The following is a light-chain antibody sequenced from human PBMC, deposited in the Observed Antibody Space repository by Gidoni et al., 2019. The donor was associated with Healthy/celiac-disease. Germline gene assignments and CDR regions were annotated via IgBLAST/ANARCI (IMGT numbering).Light chain of an antibody. CDR3: QQHSSWPPIT. CDR2: DAS. V-gene: IGKV3-11*01. J-gene: IGKJ5*01. Sequence: EMFFTQSPATLPLSPGERATLSCRARQSVSSYLAWYQQKPGQAPRRLIYDASNRATGIPARFSGSGSGTEFTLTISSLEPEDFAVYYCQQHSSWPPITFGQGTRLEIK. CDR1: QSVSSY.